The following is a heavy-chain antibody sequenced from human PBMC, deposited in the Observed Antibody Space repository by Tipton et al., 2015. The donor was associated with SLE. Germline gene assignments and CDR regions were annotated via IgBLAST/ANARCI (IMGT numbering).Heavy chain of an antibody. CDR1: GFTFSSYS. Sequence: SLRLSCTASGFTFSSYSMNWVRQAPGKGLEWVSSISSSSSYIYYADSVKGRFTISRDNAKNSLYLQMNSLRAEDTAVYYCAREVAAVHNWFDPWGQGTLVAASS. CDR2: ISSSSSYI. D-gene: IGHD2-2*01. J-gene: IGHJ5*02. V-gene: IGHV3-21*03. CDR3: AREVAAVHNWFDP.